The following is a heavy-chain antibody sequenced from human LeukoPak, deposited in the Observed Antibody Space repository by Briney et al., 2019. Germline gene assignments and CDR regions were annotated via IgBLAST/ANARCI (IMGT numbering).Heavy chain of an antibody. V-gene: IGHV4-59*01. CDR2: VYSSGYT. CDR1: SGSISSYY. CDR3: ARDLNGGSHFDY. D-gene: IGHD4-23*01. Sequence: SETLSLTCTVSSGSISSYYCSWIRQSPGKGLEWIGYVYSSGYTNYNPSLKSRVTISVDTSKNQFSLKLTSVTAADTAVYFCARDLNGGSHFDYWGHGTLVAVSS. J-gene: IGHJ4*01.